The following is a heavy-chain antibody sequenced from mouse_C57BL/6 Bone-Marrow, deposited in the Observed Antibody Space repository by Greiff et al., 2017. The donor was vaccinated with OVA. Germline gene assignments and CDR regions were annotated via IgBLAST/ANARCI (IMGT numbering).Heavy chain of an antibody. J-gene: IGHJ4*01. CDR1: GYTFTSYG. Sequence: VNLVESGAELARPGASVKLSCKASGYTFTSYGISWVKQRTGQGLEWIGEIYPRSGNTYYNEKFKGKATLTADKSSSTAYMELRSLTSEDSAVYFCARRGGSSPYYAMDYWGQGTSVTVSS. CDR3: ARRGGSSPYYAMDY. CDR2: IYPRSGNT. D-gene: IGHD1-1*01. V-gene: IGHV1-81*01.